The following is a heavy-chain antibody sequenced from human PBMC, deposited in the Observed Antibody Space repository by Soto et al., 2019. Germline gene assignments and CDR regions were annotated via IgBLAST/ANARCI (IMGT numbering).Heavy chain of an antibody. CDR3: ARDIAVAGTFYYYYGMDV. J-gene: IGHJ6*02. Sequence: GASVKVSCKASGYTFTSYGISWVRQAPGQGLEWMGWISAYNGNTNYAQKLQGRVTMTTDTSTSTAYMELRSLRSDDTAVYYCARDIAVAGTFYYYYGMDVWGQVTTVTVSS. D-gene: IGHD6-19*01. V-gene: IGHV1-18*04. CDR2: ISAYNGNT. CDR1: GYTFTSYG.